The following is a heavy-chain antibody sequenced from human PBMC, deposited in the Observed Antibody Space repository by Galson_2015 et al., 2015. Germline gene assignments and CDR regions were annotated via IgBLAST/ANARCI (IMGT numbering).Heavy chain of an antibody. CDR3: ARASIAVAGTAFDY. CDR2: ISSSSSYI. CDR1: GFTFSSYS. D-gene: IGHD6-19*01. V-gene: IGHV3-21*01. J-gene: IGHJ4*02. Sequence: SLRLSCAASGFTFSSYSMNWVRQAPGKGLEWVSSISSSSSYIYYADSVKGRFTISRDNAKNSLYLQMNSLRAEDTAVYYCARASIAVAGTAFDYWGQGTLVTVSS.